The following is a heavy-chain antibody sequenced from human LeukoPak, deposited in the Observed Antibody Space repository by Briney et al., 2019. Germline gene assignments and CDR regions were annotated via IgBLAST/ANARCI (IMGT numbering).Heavy chain of an antibody. Sequence: SVKVSCKASGGTFSSYAISWVRQAPGQGLEWMGRIIPILGLANYAQKFQGRVTITADKSTSTAYMELSSLRSEDTAVYYCARDLSTNSDFDYWGQGTLVTVSS. J-gene: IGHJ4*02. CDR1: GGTFSSYA. V-gene: IGHV1-69*04. CDR2: IIPILGLA. D-gene: IGHD1/OR15-1a*01. CDR3: ARDLSTNSDFDY.